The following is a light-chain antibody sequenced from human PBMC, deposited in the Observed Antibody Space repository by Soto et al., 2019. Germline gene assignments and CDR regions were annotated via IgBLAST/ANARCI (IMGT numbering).Light chain of an antibody. CDR1: QGISSW. CDR2: AAS. J-gene: IGKJ1*01. Sequence: DIQMPQSPPSVSAYVGDRVTITWRATQGISSWLAWYQQKPGKAPKLLIYAASSLQTGVPSRFSGSGAGTDFTLTISSLQPEDFATYYCQQANSLPWTFGQGTKVEIK. V-gene: IGKV1-12*01. CDR3: QQANSLPWT.